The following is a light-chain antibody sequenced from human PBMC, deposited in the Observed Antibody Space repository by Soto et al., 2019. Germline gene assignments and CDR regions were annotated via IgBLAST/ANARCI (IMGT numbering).Light chain of an antibody. CDR2: GAS. Sequence: EIVLTQSPGTLSLSPGERATLSCRASQSVSSSYFAWYQQKPGQAPRLLIYGASSRATGIPDRFSGSGSGTDFTLTISRLEPEGFAVYYCQQYGSSLLYTFGQGTKLEIK. V-gene: IGKV3-20*01. CDR1: QSVSSSY. CDR3: QQYGSSLLYT. J-gene: IGKJ2*01.